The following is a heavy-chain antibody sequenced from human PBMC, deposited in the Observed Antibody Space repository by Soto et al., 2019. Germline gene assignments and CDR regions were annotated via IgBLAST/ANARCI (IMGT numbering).Heavy chain of an antibody. J-gene: IGHJ4*02. V-gene: IGHV5-51*01. CDR2: IFPSDSVT. D-gene: IGHD2-2*03. CDR1: GYTFTNYW. CDR3: VRGMDRNSAGF. Sequence: GGALKISWKGSGYTFTNYWVGWGRPVPGEGLEWMGFIFPSDSVTRYSPSFQGQVTISVDKSVDTTYLQWGSLKASDTAMYYCVRGMDRNSAGFWGLGTMVTVS.